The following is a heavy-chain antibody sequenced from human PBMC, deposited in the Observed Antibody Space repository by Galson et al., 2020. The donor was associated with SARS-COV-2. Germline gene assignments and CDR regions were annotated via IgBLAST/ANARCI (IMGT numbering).Heavy chain of an antibody. CDR3: ARQGVNMIVLVTVPGWYFDL. CDR1: GDSITSDHYC. J-gene: IGHJ2*01. D-gene: IGHD3-22*01. V-gene: IGHV4-61*02. CDR2: IYTGGST. Sequence: SETLSLTRTVSGDSITSDHYCWGWVRQPAGKGLEWIGRIYTGGSTNYSPSLQNRVTISVDTSKNQFSLRLDSVTAADTALYYCARQGVNMIVLVTVPGWYFDLWGRGTLVTVSS.